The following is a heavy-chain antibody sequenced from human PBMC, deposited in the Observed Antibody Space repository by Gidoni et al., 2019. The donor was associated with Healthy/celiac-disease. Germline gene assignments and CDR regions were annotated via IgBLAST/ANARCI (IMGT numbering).Heavy chain of an antibody. Sequence: EVQLLESGRGLVQPAGSLRLSCAPSGFTFSSTAMSWSRRARGKGLEWVSAIRGSGGSTDDADTVKGRFNISRDNSKNTLYLQMNSLRAEDTAGYYCAKGGAVGYDFWSGYPSDDFDIWGQGTMVTVSS. CDR3: AKGGAVGYDFWSGYPSDDFDI. V-gene: IGHV3-23*01. CDR2: IRGSGGST. CDR1: GFTFSSTA. J-gene: IGHJ3*02. D-gene: IGHD3-3*01.